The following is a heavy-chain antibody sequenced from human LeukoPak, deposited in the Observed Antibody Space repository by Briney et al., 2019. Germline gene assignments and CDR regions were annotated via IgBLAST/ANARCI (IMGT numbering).Heavy chain of an antibody. D-gene: IGHD5-18*01. J-gene: IGHJ4*02. CDR1: GFTFSSYA. CDR2: ISSSSSTI. CDR3: ARTLMDTAMVWAGEFDY. Sequence: GGSLRLSCAASGFTFSSYAMSWVRQAPGKGLEWVSYISSSSSTIYYADSVKGRFTISRDNAKNSLYLQMNSLRAEDAAVYYCARTLMDTAMVWAGEFDYWGQGTLVTVSS. V-gene: IGHV3-48*01.